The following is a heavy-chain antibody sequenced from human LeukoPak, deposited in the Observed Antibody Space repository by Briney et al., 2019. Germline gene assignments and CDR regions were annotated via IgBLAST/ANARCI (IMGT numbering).Heavy chain of an antibody. Sequence: GGSLRLSCAAYGFTFSSYSMNWVRQAPGKGLEWVSYISSSSSTIYYADSVKGRFTISRDNAKNSLYLQMNSLRAEDTAVYYCARDSSHESELYYYDSSGYYYLYYFDYWGQGTLVTVSS. CDR3: ARDSSHESELYYYDSSGYYYLYYFDY. J-gene: IGHJ4*02. CDR2: ISSSSSTI. D-gene: IGHD3-22*01. V-gene: IGHV3-48*01. CDR1: GFTFSSYS.